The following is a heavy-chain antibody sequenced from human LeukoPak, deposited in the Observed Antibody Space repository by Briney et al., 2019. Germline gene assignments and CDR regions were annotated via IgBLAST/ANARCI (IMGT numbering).Heavy chain of an antibody. Sequence: PLETLSLTCAVYGGSFSGYYWSWIRQPPGKGLEWIGEINHSGSTNYNPSLKSRVTISVDTSKNQFSLKLSSVTAADTAVYYCARSPGDYVWGSYRYFDYWGQGTLVTVSS. CDR2: INHSGST. V-gene: IGHV4-34*01. D-gene: IGHD3-16*02. J-gene: IGHJ4*02. CDR3: ARSPGDYVWGSYRYFDY. CDR1: GGSFSGYY.